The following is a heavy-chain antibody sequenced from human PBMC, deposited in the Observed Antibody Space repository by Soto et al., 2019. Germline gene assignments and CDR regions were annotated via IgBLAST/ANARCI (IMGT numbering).Heavy chain of an antibody. V-gene: IGHV3-64D*06. CDR3: VKGPAFYDSSSFDY. CDR1: GFTFSSYA. J-gene: IGHJ4*02. CDR2: ITDVGDRT. D-gene: IGHD3-22*01. Sequence: GGSLRLSCSASGFTFSSYAMHWVRQAPGKGLEYVSAITDVGDRTYYADSVKGRFTISRDNSKNTLYLQMSSLRPEDTAVYYCVKGPAFYDSSSFDYWGQGTLVTVSS.